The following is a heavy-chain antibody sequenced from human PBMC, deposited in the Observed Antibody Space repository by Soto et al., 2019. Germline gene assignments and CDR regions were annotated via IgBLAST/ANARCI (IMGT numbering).Heavy chain of an antibody. J-gene: IGHJ6*02. CDR3: ARRYSYGSLYYYYGMDV. CDR2: IYYSGST. V-gene: IGHV4-39*01. D-gene: IGHD5-18*01. CDR1: GGSISSSSYY. Sequence: KPSETLSLTCTVSGGSISSSSYYWGWIRQPPGKGLEWIGSIYYSGSTYYNPSLKSRVTISVDTSKNQFSLKLSSVTAADTAVYYCARRYSYGSLYYYYGMDVWGQGTTVTVS.